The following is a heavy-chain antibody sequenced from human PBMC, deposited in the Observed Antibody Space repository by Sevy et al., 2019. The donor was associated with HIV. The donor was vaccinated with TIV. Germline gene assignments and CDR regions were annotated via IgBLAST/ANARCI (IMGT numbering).Heavy chain of an antibody. Sequence: ASVKVSCKASGGTFTTSGISWVRQVPGQGLEWMGGIIPILGTTNYAQRFQYRVTITADESTKKAYMELSSLGSEDTAVYDCARGGGNGWYYFDYWGQGTSVTVSS. CDR3: ARGGGNGWYYFDY. J-gene: IGHJ4*02. CDR2: IIPILGTT. D-gene: IGHD6-19*01. CDR1: GGTFTTSG. V-gene: IGHV1-69*13.